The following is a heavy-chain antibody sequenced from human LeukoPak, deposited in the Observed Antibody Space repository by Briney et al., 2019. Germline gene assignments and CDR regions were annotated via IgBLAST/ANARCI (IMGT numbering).Heavy chain of an antibody. Sequence: GGSLRLSCVASGFTFSEAWMSWVRHAPGKGVEWFGRLKSKNSGETTDYAAPVQGRFTISRDDSKNTAYLQMNSLKTEDTAVYYCTRDYGVLFDYWGQGTLVTVSS. V-gene: IGHV3-15*01. CDR3: TRDYGVLFDY. CDR1: GFTFSEAW. J-gene: IGHJ4*02. D-gene: IGHD4-17*01. CDR2: LKSKNSGETT.